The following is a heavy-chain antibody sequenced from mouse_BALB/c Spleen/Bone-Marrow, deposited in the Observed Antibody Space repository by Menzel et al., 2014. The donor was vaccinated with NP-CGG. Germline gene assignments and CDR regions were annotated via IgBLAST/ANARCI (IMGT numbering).Heavy chain of an antibody. V-gene: IGHV4-1*02. CDR2: INPDSSTI. CDR3: ARLGYYEYFAY. Sequence: EVQLQESGGGLVQPGGSLKLSCAASGFDFSRFWMSWVRPAPGKGLEWIGEINPDSSTINYTPSLKDKFIISRDNAKNTLYLQMNKVRSEDTALYYCARLGYYEYFAYWGQGTTLTVSS. D-gene: IGHD2-3*01. J-gene: IGHJ2*01. CDR1: GFDFSRFW.